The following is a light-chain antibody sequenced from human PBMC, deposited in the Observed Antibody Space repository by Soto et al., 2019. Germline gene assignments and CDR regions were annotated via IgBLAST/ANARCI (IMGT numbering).Light chain of an antibody. CDR1: QSLVYSDGNTY. CDR2: KVS. V-gene: IGKV2-30*01. CDR3: VQGTHWQLT. J-gene: IGKJ4*01. Sequence: DVVMTQSPLSLPVTLGQPASISCRSSQSLVYSDGNTYLNWYQQRPGQSPRRLIYKVSNRDSGVPDRFGGSGSGTEFTLKISRVEAEDGGVYYCVQGTHWQLTFRGGTKVEIK.